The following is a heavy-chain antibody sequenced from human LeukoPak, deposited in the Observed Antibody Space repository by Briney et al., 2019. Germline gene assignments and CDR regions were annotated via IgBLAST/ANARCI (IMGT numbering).Heavy chain of an antibody. CDR2: IYSGGTT. J-gene: IGHJ5*02. V-gene: IGHV3-53*01. D-gene: IGHD3-10*01. CDR3: ARGFNRGFDP. Sequence: GGSLRLSCAASGFTFSIYGMHWVRQAPGKGLEWVSVIYSGGTTYYADSVKGRFTFSRDNSKNMLHLQMNSLRAEDTAVYYCARGFNRGFDPWGQGTLVIVSS. CDR1: GFTFSIYG.